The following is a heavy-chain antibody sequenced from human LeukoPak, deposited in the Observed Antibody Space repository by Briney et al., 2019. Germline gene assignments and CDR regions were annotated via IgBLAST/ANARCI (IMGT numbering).Heavy chain of an antibody. D-gene: IGHD3-22*01. CDR1: GYSISSGYY. J-gene: IGHJ4*02. V-gene: IGHV4-38-2*02. CDR2: IYTSGST. Sequence: SETLSLTCTVSGYSISSGYYWGWIRQPPGKGLEWIGRIYTSGSTNYNPSLKNRVTMSVDTSKNQFSLKLSSVTAADTAVYYCARAGYYYDSSGYYHAPFDYWGQGTLVTVSS. CDR3: ARAGYYYDSSGYYHAPFDY.